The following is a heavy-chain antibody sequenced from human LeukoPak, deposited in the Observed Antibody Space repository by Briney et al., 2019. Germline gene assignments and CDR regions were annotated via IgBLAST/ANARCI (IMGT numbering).Heavy chain of an antibody. J-gene: IGHJ3*02. CDR3: ATWVLQWLVDDAFDI. CDR2: FDPEDGET. CDR1: GYTLTELS. Sequence: ASVKVSCKVSGYTLTELSMHWVRQAPGKGLEWIGGFDPEDGETIYAQKFQGRVTMTEDTSTDTAYMELSSLRSEDTAVYYCATWVLQWLVDDAFDIWGQGTMVSVSS. V-gene: IGHV1-24*01. D-gene: IGHD6-19*01.